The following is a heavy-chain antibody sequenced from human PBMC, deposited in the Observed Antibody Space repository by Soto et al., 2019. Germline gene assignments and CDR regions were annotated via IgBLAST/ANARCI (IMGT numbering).Heavy chain of an antibody. Sequence: SVKVSCKASGFTFTSSAVQWVRQARGQRLEWIGWIVVGSGNTNYAQKFQERVTITRDMSTGTAYMELSSLRSEDTAVYYCAALIVVVTAPYGMDVWGQGTTVTSP. J-gene: IGHJ6*02. V-gene: IGHV1-58*01. CDR1: GFTFTSSA. D-gene: IGHD2-21*02. CDR2: IVVGSGNT. CDR3: AALIVVVTAPYGMDV.